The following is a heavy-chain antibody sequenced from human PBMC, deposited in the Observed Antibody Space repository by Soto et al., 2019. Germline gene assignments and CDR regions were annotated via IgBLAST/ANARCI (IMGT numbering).Heavy chain of an antibody. Sequence: GASVKVSCKASGYTFTRYGISWVGQAPGQGLEWMGWINAYNGNTKYSQKFQGRVTITRDTSASTAYMELSSLRSEDTAVYYCARSIVVVTALDYWGQGTLVTVSS. CDR2: INAYNGNT. J-gene: IGHJ4*02. CDR3: ARSIVVVTALDY. D-gene: IGHD2-21*02. V-gene: IGHV1-18*01. CDR1: GYTFTRYG.